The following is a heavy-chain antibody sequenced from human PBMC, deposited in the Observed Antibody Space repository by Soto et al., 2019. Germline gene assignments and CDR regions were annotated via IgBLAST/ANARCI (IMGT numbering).Heavy chain of an antibody. D-gene: IGHD3-10*02. CDR2: INHSGST. J-gene: IGHJ5*02. Sequence: PGKGLAWIGEINHSGSTHYHPSLKSRVTISVDTSKNQFSLRLSSVTAADTAVYYCGRDQSGNGYYVDWFDPWGQGTLVTVSS. V-gene: IGHV4-34*01. CDR3: GRDQSGNGYYVDWFDP.